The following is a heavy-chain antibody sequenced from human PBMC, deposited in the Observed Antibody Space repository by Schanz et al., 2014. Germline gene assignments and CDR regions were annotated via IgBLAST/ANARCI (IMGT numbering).Heavy chain of an antibody. CDR2: INHGGST. D-gene: IGHD4-17*01. J-gene: IGHJ3*02. CDR1: GGSFSGYY. Sequence: QVQLQQWGAGLLKPSETLSLTCAVYGGSFSGYYWSWIRQPPGKGLEWIAEINHGGSTNYNPSLKSRVTISEDTARSEVTLKWRAVPAADTAVYYCARDRGHGDLPGDIWGQGTMVTVSS. CDR3: ARDRGHGDLPGDI. V-gene: IGHV4-34*01.